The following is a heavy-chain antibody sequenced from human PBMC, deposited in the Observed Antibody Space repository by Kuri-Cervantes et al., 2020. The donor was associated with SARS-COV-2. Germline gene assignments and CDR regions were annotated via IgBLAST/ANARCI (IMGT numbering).Heavy chain of an antibody. CDR1: GGSISSSSYY. J-gene: IGHJ6*02. V-gene: IGHV4-39*07. Sequence: ESLKISCTVSGGSISSSSYYWGWIRQPPGKGLEWIGSIYYSGSTYYNPSLKSRVTISVDTSKNQFSLKLSSVTAADTAVYYCARDFPPSGSHSYYYYGMDVWGQGTTVTVSS. CDR3: ARDFPPSGSHSYYYYGMDV. D-gene: IGHD1-26*01. CDR2: IYYSGST.